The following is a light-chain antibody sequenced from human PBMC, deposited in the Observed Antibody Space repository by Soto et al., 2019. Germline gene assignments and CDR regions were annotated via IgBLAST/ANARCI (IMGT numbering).Light chain of an antibody. CDR2: GAS. CDR1: QTVTNNY. J-gene: IGKJ1*01. CDR3: QEYAFSKT. V-gene: IGKV3-20*01. Sequence: EIVLTQSPGTLSLSPGERGTLSCRASQTVTNNYLAWYQQRPGQAPRLLIYGASSRATGIPDRFSGSGSGTDFTLIISRLEPEDVAVYYCQEYAFSKTFAQGTKVEIK.